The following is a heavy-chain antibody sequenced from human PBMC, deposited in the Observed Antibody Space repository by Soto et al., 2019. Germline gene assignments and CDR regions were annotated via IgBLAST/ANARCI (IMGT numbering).Heavy chain of an antibody. J-gene: IGHJ6*02. D-gene: IGHD3-3*01. CDR3: ARVGLRFLEWLSRDGMDV. CDR2: IWYDGSNK. Sequence: GGSLRLSCAASGFTFSSYGMHWVRQAPGKGLEWVAVIWYDGSNKYYADSVKGRFTISRDNSKNTLYLQMNSLRAEDTAVYYCARVGLRFLEWLSRDGMDVWGQGTTVTVPS. V-gene: IGHV3-33*01. CDR1: GFTFSSYG.